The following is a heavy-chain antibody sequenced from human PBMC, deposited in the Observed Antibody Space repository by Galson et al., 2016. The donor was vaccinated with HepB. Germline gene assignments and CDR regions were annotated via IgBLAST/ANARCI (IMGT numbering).Heavy chain of an antibody. Sequence: SLRLSCAASGFTFNYYGMIWVRQAPGKGLEWVSFISSHNSNIYYADSVNGRFTISRDNAYNSLYLQMNSLRAEDTAVYYCARAYSRLGRWRLLYYFDYWGQGTLVTVSS. CDR3: ARAYSRLGRWRLLYYFDY. J-gene: IGHJ4*02. CDR1: GFTFNYYG. CDR2: ISSHNSNI. V-gene: IGHV3-21*01. D-gene: IGHD2/OR15-2a*01.